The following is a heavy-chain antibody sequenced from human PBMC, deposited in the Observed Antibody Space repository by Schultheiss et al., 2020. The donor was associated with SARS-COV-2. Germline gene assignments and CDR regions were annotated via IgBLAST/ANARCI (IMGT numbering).Heavy chain of an antibody. V-gene: IGHV3-30*03. D-gene: IGHD1-7*01. CDR1: GFIFSNYW. Sequence: GGSLRLSCAVSGFIFSNYWMHWVRQAPGKGLEWVAVISYDGSNKYYADSVKGRFTISRDNSKNTLYLQMNSLRAEDTAVYYCATGITGTTLDYWGQGTLVTVSS. CDR3: ATGITGTTLDY. CDR2: ISYDGSNK. J-gene: IGHJ4*02.